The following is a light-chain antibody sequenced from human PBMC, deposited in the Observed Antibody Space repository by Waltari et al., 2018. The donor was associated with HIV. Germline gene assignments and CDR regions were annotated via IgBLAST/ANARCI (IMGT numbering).Light chain of an antibody. CDR2: NVS. J-gene: IGLJ1*01. CDR1: SSDVGVYDF. Sequence: QSALTQPRSLSGSPGQSVTISCPGSSSDVGVYDFVSWYQQYPGTAPKLIIFNVSKRPSGVPDRFSGSKSGNTASLTISGLQAEDEADYHCCSYAGSYSYVFGTGTQVTVL. V-gene: IGLV2-11*01. CDR3: CSYAGSYSYV.